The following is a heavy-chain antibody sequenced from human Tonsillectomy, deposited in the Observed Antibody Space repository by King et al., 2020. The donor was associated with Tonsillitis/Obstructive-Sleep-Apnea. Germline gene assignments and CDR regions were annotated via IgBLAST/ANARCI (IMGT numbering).Heavy chain of an antibody. D-gene: IGHD3-3*01. CDR2: IYWDDDK. CDR1: GLSLTTGGVG. CDR3: ARGTYDSDAFDI. Sequence: ITLKESGPTLVKPTQTLTLTCTFSGLSLTTGGVGVGWIRQPPGKALEWLALIYWDDDKRYSPSLKSRLTITKGTSKHQVVFTMTNMDPVDTATYYCARGTYDSDAFDIWGQGTMVTVSS. J-gene: IGHJ3*02. V-gene: IGHV2-5*02.